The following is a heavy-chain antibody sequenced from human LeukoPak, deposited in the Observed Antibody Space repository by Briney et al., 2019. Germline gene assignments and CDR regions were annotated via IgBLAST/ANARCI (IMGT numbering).Heavy chain of an antibody. J-gene: IGHJ4*02. Sequence: GGSLRLSCAASGFTFTSYSMSWVRQAPGKGLEWVSGTSDRGDYTYYADSVKGRFTISRDNSKNTLYLQMNSLRAEDTALYFCAKKAQYNGNYPLDYWGQGTLVTVSP. V-gene: IGHV3-23*01. D-gene: IGHD1-26*01. CDR1: GFTFTSYS. CDR2: TSDRGDYT. CDR3: AKKAQYNGNYPLDY.